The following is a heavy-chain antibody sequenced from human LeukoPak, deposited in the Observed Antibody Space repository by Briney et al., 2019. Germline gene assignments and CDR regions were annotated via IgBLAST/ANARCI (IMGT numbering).Heavy chain of an antibody. CDR3: ARWSVGLDV. CDR2: ISSDGGST. Sequence: GVSLRLSCVASGFTFSSYGMHWVRQAPGKWLEYVSVISSDGGSTYYANSVKGRFTISRDNSKNTLYLQMGSLTAEDMAVYYCARWSVGLDVWGQGTTVTVYS. CDR1: GFTFSSYG. V-gene: IGHV3-64*01. J-gene: IGHJ6*02.